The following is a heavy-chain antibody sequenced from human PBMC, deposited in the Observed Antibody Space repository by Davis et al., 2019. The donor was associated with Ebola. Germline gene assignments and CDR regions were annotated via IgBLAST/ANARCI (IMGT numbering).Heavy chain of an antibody. CDR2: ISGSGGST. Sequence: GESLKISCAASGFSFSTYAMSWVRQAPGKGLEWVSAISGSGGSTYYADSVKGRFTISRGNSKNTLYLQMNSLRAEDTAVYYCAKDAVGATNYYYYGMDVWGQGTTVTVSS. CDR1: GFSFSTYA. J-gene: IGHJ6*02. CDR3: AKDAVGATNYYYYGMDV. V-gene: IGHV3-23*01. D-gene: IGHD1-26*01.